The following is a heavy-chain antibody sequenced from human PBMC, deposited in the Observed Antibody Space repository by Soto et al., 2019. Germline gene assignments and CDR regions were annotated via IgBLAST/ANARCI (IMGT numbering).Heavy chain of an antibody. CDR3: ARHYMTTVTPVPYYYGMDV. CDR1: GYSFTSYW. J-gene: IGHJ6*02. V-gene: IGHV5-10-1*01. Sequence: PGESLKISCKGSGYSFTSYWISWVRQMPGKGLEWMGRIDPSDSYTNYSPSFQGHVTISADKSISTAYLQWSSLKASDTAMYYCARHYMTTVTPVPYYYGMDVWGQGTTVTVSS. CDR2: IDPSDSYT. D-gene: IGHD4-4*01.